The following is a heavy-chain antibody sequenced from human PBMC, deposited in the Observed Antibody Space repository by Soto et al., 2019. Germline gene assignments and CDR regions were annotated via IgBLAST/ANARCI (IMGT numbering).Heavy chain of an antibody. CDR2: IDPSDSQT. J-gene: IGHJ4*02. V-gene: IGHV5-10-1*01. Sequence: PGESLKISCKGSGYSFAGYWITWVRQKPGKGLEWMGRIDPSDSQTYYSPSFRGHVTIAATKSITTVFLQWSSLRASDTAMYYCARQIYDADTGPNFQYYFDSWGQGTPVTVSS. D-gene: IGHD2-8*02. CDR1: GYSFAGYW. CDR3: ARQIYDADTGPNFQYYFDS.